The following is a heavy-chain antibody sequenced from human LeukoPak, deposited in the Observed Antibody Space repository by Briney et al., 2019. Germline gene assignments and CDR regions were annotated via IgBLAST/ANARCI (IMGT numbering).Heavy chain of an antibody. J-gene: IGHJ4*02. Sequence: SVKVSCKASGGTFSSYAISWVRQAPGEGLEWMGGIIPIFGTANYAQKFQGRVTITADESTSTAYMELSSLRSEDTAVYYCARFYDSSGYYPRPGYFDYWGQGTLVTVSS. CDR2: IIPIFGTA. CDR1: GGTFSSYA. V-gene: IGHV1-69*13. CDR3: ARFYDSSGYYPRPGYFDY. D-gene: IGHD3-22*01.